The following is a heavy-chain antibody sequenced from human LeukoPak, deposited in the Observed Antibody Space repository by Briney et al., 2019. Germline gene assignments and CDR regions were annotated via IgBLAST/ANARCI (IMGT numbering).Heavy chain of an antibody. V-gene: IGHV3-66*01. CDR3: AGEPPGGGFDY. J-gene: IGHJ4*02. CDR2: VYSGGNT. Sequence: GGSLRLSCTASGFTVGSDYMSWVRQAPGKGLEWVSVVYSGGNTYYADSVKGRFTISRDNSKNTLYLQMNSLRAEDTAVYYCAGEPPGGGFDYWGQGTLVTVSS. CDR1: GFTVGSDY. D-gene: IGHD3-16*01.